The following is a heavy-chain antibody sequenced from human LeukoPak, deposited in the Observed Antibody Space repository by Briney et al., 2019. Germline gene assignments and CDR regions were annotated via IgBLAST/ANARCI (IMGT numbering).Heavy chain of an antibody. CDR2: INPSGGST. J-gene: IGHJ6*02. CDR1: GYTFTSYY. Sequence: ASVKVSCKASGYTFTSYYMHWVRQAPGQGLEWMGIINPSGGSTSYAQKFQGRVTMTRDTSTSTVYMELSSLRSEDTAVYYCAREDVVVAADYYYYGMDVRGQGTTVTVSS. V-gene: IGHV1-46*01. D-gene: IGHD2-15*01. CDR3: AREDVVVAADYYYYGMDV.